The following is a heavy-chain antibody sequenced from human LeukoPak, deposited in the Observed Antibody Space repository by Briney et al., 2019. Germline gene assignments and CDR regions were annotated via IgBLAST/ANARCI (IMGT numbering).Heavy chain of an antibody. J-gene: IGHJ4*02. CDR1: GYTFTSYG. CDR3: SRGGWVYDILTGLEFDY. Sequence: ASVKVSCKSSGYTFTSYGISWVRQAPGQGLEWMGWISAYNGNTNYAQKLQGRVTMTTDTSTSTAYMELRSLRSDDTAVYYCSRGGWVYDILTGLEFDYWGQGTLVTVSS. CDR2: ISAYNGNT. V-gene: IGHV1-18*01. D-gene: IGHD3-9*01.